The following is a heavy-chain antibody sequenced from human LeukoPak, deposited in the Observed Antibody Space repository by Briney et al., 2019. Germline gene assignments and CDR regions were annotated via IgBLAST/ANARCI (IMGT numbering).Heavy chain of an antibody. V-gene: IGHV3-43*02. CDR1: GINFADYA. J-gene: IGHJ4*02. CDR2: ISADGGST. Sequence: GGSLRLSCVVSGINFADYAVHWVRQPPGKGLEWVSLISADGGSTFSADSVKGRFSISRDNSKNSLYLQMNSLRSADTAMYYCAKESGKFDYWGQGTLVAVSS. CDR3: AKESGKFDY.